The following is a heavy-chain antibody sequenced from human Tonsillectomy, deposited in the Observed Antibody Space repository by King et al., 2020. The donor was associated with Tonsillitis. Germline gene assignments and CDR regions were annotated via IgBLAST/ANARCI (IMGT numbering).Heavy chain of an antibody. CDR3: ATRYDDFFDY. CDR2: IKSKIHGETR. V-gene: IGHV3-15*01. D-gene: IGHD3-3*01. CDR1: GFTFSDAW. Sequence: EVQLVESGGGLVKPGGSLRLSCAASGFTFSDAWLSWVRQSPGRGLEWVGRIKSKIHGETRSYGAAVKGRFNISRDDSGNTLFLQMNSLKTEDTAVYYCATRYDDFFDYWGQGTLVTVSS. J-gene: IGHJ4*02.